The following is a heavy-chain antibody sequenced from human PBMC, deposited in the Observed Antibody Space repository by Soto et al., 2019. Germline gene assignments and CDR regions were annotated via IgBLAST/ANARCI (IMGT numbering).Heavy chain of an antibody. J-gene: IGHJ4*02. V-gene: IGHV4-59*08. Sequence: PAEELSLTCTGSGVSSNTFYWNWIRQPTWKGLEWIGFISYSGTTNYNPSLKSRVTISIDTSRSQFSLKLTSVTAADTAVYYCARQIRDGSGTYHLDYWGQGTLVTVS. CDR1: GVSSNTFY. D-gene: IGHD3-10*01. CDR2: ISYSGTT. CDR3: ARQIRDGSGTYHLDY.